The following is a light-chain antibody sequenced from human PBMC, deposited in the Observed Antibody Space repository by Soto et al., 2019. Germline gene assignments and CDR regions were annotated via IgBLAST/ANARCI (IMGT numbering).Light chain of an antibody. V-gene: IGKV2-28*01. CDR1: QSLLHSNGYNY. J-gene: IGKJ4*01. CDR2: LGS. Sequence: DIVMTQSPLSLPVTPGEPASISCRSSQSLLHSNGYNYLDWYLQKPGQSPQLLIYLGSNRASGVPDRFRGRGSGTDFTLKISRVEAEDVGVYYCMQALQTPLTFGGGTKVEI. CDR3: MQALQTPLT.